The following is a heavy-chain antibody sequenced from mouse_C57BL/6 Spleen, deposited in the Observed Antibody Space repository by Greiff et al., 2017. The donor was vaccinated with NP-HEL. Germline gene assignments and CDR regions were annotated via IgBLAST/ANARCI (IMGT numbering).Heavy chain of an antibody. CDR1: GYTFTSYW. J-gene: IGHJ2*01. V-gene: IGHV1-50*01. Sequence: QVQLQQPGAELVKPGASVKLSCKASGYTFTSYWMQWVKQRPGQGLEWIGEIDPSDSYTNYNQKFKGKATLTVDTSSSTAYMQLSSLTSEDSAVYYCASVITTKVPYYFDYWGQGTTLTVSS. D-gene: IGHD2-4*01. CDR2: IDPSDSYT. CDR3: ASVITTKVPYYFDY.